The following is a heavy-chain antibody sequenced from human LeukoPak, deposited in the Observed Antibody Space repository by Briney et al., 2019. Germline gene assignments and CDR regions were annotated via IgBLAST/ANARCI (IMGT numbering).Heavy chain of an antibody. CDR1: RFSFSAYS. CDR3: ARVFTALDY. Sequence: GGSLRLPCAASRFSFSAYSMSWVRQAPGKGLEWVSSISADSSYIYYADSVKGRFTISRDNAKNSLYLQMNSLRVEDTAVYYCARVFTALDYWGQGTLVTVSS. D-gene: IGHD5-18*01. CDR2: ISADSSYI. V-gene: IGHV3-21*01. J-gene: IGHJ4*02.